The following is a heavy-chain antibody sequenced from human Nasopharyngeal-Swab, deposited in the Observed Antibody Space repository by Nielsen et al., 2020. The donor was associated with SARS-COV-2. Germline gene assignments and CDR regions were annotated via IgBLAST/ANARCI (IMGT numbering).Heavy chain of an antibody. CDR2: ISGSGGST. CDR1: GFTFSSYA. CDR3: ARDPITMVQGGLNWFDP. J-gene: IGHJ5*02. D-gene: IGHD3-10*01. V-gene: IGHV3-23*01. Sequence: GESLKISCAASGFTFSSYAMSWVRQAPGKGLEWVSAISGSGGSTYYADSVKGRFTISRDNSKNTLYLQMNSLRAEDTAVYYCARDPITMVQGGLNWFDPWGQGTLVTVSS.